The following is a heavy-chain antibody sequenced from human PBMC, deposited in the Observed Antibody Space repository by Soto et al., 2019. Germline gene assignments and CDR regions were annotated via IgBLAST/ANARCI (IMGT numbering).Heavy chain of an antibody. CDR1: SGSITSSNW. CDR2: VSHSGNT. D-gene: IGHD5-12*01. Sequence: LRETLSLTCAVSSGSITSSNWWSWVRQPPGKGLEWIGEVSHSGNTNYIPSLKSRVTISVDKSRNQFSLRLNSVTAADTAVYYCARNRYGGYDFDYWGQGTLVTVSS. CDR3: ARNRYGGYDFDY. V-gene: IGHV4-4*02. J-gene: IGHJ4*02.